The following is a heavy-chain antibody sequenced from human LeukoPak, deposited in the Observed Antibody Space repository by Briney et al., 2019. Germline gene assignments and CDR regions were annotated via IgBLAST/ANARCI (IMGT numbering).Heavy chain of an antibody. CDR3: AKGTCSSSSCYGNAFDI. V-gene: IGHV3-23*01. J-gene: IGHJ3*02. Sequence: GGSLRLSCAASGFTFNNYAMSWVRQAPGKGLEWVSTISGNGGRTYYADSVKGRFTISRDNSNNTLPLQMKSLRVEDTAVYHCAKGTCSSSSCYGNAFDIWGQGTVVTVSS. CDR1: GFTFNNYA. D-gene: IGHD2-2*01. CDR2: ISGNGGRT.